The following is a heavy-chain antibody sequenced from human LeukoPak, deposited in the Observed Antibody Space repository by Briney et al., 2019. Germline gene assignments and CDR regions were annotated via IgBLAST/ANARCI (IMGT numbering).Heavy chain of an antibody. J-gene: IGHJ4*02. CDR2: ISGSGGST. CDR3: AKNGARLWFGESLYFDY. Sequence: GGSLRLPCAASGFTFSSYAMSWVRQAPGKGLEWVSAISGSGGSTYYADSVKGRFTISRDNSKNTLYLQMNSLRAEDTAVYYCAKNGARLWFGESLYFDYWGQGTLVTVSS. D-gene: IGHD3-10*01. CDR1: GFTFSSYA. V-gene: IGHV3-23*01.